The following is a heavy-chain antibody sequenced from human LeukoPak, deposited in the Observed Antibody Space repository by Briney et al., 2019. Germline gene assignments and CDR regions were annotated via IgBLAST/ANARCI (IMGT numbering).Heavy chain of an antibody. D-gene: IGHD3-3*01. Sequence: PGGSLRLSCAASGFTFSSYSMNWVRQAPGKGLEWVSSISSSSYIYYADSVKGRFTISRDNAKNSLYLQMNSLRAEDTAVYYCARAFSGKILEWSDYWGQGTLVTVSS. J-gene: IGHJ4*02. CDR3: ARAFSGKILEWSDY. V-gene: IGHV3-21*01. CDR2: ISSSSYI. CDR1: GFTFSSYS.